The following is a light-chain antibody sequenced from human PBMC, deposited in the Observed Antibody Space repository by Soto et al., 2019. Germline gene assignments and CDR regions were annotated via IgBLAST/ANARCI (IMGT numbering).Light chain of an antibody. V-gene: IGLV1-47*02. CDR1: TSNIGIFY. J-gene: IGLJ1*01. Sequence: QSVLTQPPSASATPGQTVTIPCSGSTSNIGIFYIYWYQHLPGTAPKLLIYLGDQRASGVSDRFSGSKSGTSASLAINGLRSDDEADYYCAAWDDNLNAYVFGSGTKVTVL. CDR3: AAWDDNLNAYV. CDR2: LGD.